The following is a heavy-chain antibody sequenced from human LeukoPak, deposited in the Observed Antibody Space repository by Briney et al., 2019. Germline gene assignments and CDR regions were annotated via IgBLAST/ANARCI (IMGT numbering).Heavy chain of an antibody. CDR1: GFTFSSSS. J-gene: IGHJ4*02. CDR3: ASSSSGWYIGIDY. CDR2: ISPDGSGT. D-gene: IGHD6-19*01. V-gene: IGHV3-74*01. Sequence: GGSLRLSCAASGFTFSSSSMHWVRQTPGKGLLWVSRISPDGSGTTYADSVKGRFTSSRDNAKNTLYLQMNSLRAEDTAVYYCASSSSGWYIGIDYWGQGTLVTVSS.